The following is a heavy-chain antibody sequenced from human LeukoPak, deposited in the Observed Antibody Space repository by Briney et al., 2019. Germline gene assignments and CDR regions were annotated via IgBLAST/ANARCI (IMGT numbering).Heavy chain of an antibody. CDR2: IYTSGST. J-gene: IGHJ4*02. CDR3: ARQPYSSSWPRFDY. D-gene: IGHD6-13*01. CDR1: GGSISSGSYY. V-gene: IGHV4-61*02. Sequence: PSETLSLTCTVSGGSISSGSYYWSWIRQPAGKGLEWIGRIYTSGSTNYNPSLKSRVTIAVDTSKHQFSLKLSSVTAADTAVYYCARQPYSSSWPRFDYWGQGTLVTVSS.